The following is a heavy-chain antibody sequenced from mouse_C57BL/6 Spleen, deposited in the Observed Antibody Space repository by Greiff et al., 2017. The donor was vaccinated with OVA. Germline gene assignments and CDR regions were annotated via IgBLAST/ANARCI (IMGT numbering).Heavy chain of an antibody. CDR3: AYNYDFDV. Sequence: VQLKESGPELVKPGASVKMSCKASGYTFTDYNMHWVKQSHGKSLEWIGYINPNNGGTSYNQKFKGKATLTVNKSSSTAYMELRSLTSEDSAVYYCAYNYDFDVWGTGTTVTVSS. D-gene: IGHD1-3*01. V-gene: IGHV1-22*01. J-gene: IGHJ1*03. CDR1: GYTFTDYN. CDR2: INPNNGGT.